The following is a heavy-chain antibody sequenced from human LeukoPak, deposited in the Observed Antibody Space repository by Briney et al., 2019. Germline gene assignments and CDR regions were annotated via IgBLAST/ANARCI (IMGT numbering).Heavy chain of an antibody. D-gene: IGHD3-10*01. CDR1: GFTFTSYW. CDR2: IDNDGSGT. CDR3: ARELAGHYYGSGSSFDY. V-gene: IGHV3-74*01. Sequence: HPGGSLRLSCAVSGFTFTSYWMHWVRQAPGKGLVWVSRIDNDGSGTSYADSVKGRFTISRDNAKNMLYLQMNSLRAEDTAVYYCARELAGHYYGSGSSFDYWGQGTLVTVSS. J-gene: IGHJ4*02.